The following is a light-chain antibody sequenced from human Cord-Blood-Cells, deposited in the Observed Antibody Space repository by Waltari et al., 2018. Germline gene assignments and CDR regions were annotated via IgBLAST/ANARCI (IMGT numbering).Light chain of an antibody. J-gene: IGLJ3*02. Sequence: QSVLTQPTSVSGAPGPRVTISCTGSSSNIGAGCDVHWYQQLPRTAPNLLIYGNTNRPSGVPDRFSCSKSGTSASLAITGLQAEDEADYYCQSYDSSLSGWVFGGGTKLTVL. CDR3: QSYDSSLSGWV. CDR1: SSNIGAGCD. V-gene: IGLV1-40*01. CDR2: GNT.